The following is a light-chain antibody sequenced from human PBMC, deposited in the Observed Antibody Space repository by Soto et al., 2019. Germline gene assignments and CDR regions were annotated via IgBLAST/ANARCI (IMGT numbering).Light chain of an antibody. V-gene: IGKV1D-16*01. J-gene: IGKJ4*01. CDR1: QDINTW. CDR3: QQYNIYPLT. Sequence: DVQMTQSPSSLSASVGDRVTITCRASQDINTWLALYQQKAEKAPKSLIYAASSLQTGVPSRFSGSQSGTEFTLTISSLQPEDSATYYCQQYNIYPLTFGGGTKVEIK. CDR2: AAS.